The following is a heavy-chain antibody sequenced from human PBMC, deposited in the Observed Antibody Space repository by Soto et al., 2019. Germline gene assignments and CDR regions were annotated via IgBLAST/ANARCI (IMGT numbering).Heavy chain of an antibody. CDR1: GYTFTSYD. CDR3: ARVRLLTPSFEP. V-gene: IGHV1-8*01. CDR2: MNPKSGNT. Sequence: QVQLVQSGDEVKKPGASVKVSCKASGYTFTSYDINWVRQATGQGLEWMGWMNPKSGNTGYAQKFQGRVTMTRNTSIRTAYMELSSLRSEDTAVYYCARVRLLTPSFEPWGQGNLVTVSS. D-gene: IGHD1-26*01. J-gene: IGHJ5*02.